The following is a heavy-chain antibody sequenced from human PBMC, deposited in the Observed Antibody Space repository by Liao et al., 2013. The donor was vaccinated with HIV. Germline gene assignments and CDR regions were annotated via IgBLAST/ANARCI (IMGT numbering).Heavy chain of an antibody. CDR2: INHSGST. Sequence: QVQLQQWGAGLLKPSETLSLTCAVYGGSFSGYYWSWIRQPPGKGLEWIGEINHSGSTKHNPSLKSRVTISIDTSKNQFSLKLSSVTAADTAVYYCARSMLLRPNWFDPWGQGTLVTVSS. V-gene: IGHV4-34*01. J-gene: IGHJ5*02. CDR3: ARSMLLRPNWFDP. D-gene: IGHD2-15*01. CDR1: GGSFSGYY.